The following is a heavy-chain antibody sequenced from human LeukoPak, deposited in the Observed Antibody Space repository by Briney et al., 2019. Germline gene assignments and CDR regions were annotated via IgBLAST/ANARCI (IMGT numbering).Heavy chain of an antibody. Sequence: PGGSLRLSCAGSEFTFSSSTMHWVRQAPGKGLEWVAALSYDGSNKYYADSVKGRFTISRDNSKNTLYLQMNTLRAEDTAVYYCATSADSSGNDWGQGTLVTVSS. CDR2: LSYDGSNK. CDR3: ATSADSSGND. D-gene: IGHD3-22*01. CDR1: EFTFSSST. J-gene: IGHJ4*02. V-gene: IGHV3-30-3*01.